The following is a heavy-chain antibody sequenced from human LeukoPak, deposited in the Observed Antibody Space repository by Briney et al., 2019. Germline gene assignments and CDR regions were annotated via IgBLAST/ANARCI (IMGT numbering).Heavy chain of an antibody. V-gene: IGHV3-15*01. Sequence: GGSLRLSCAASGFSSSNAWMSWVRHALGKGLEWVCRIKSKTDGGTTDYAAPVKGGFTTSRDDSKNTLYLQMNRLKTEDTAVYYCTTLSAFDIWGQGTMVTVSS. CDR3: TTLSAFDI. CDR1: GFSSSNAW. J-gene: IGHJ3*02. CDR2: IKSKTDGGTT.